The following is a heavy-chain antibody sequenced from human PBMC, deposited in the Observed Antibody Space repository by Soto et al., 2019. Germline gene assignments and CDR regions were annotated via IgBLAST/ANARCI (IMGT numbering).Heavy chain of an antibody. CDR1: GFTFSSYG. D-gene: IGHD2-21*02. V-gene: IGHV3-30*18. CDR3: AKDKVPVVVTAPFDY. Sequence: QVQLVESGGGVVQPGRSLRLSCAASGFTFSSYGMHWVRQAPGKGLEWVAVISYYGSNKYYADSVKGRFTVSRDNSKNTLYLQMISLRAEDTAVYYCAKDKVPVVVTAPFDYWGQGTLVTVSS. J-gene: IGHJ4*02. CDR2: ISYYGSNK.